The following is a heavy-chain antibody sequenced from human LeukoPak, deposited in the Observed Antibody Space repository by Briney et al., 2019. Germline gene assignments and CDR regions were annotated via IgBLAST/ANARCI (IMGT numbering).Heavy chain of an antibody. D-gene: IGHD2-15*01. CDR1: GGSISSYY. CDR2: IYYSEST. V-gene: IGHV4-59*08. CDR3: ARQYCSSSRCYSVEWFDP. J-gene: IGHJ5*02. Sequence: SETLSLTCTVSGGSISSYYWSWIRQPPGEGLEWIGYIYYSESTNYNPSLKSRVTISVDTSKNQFSLKLSSVTAADTAVYYCARQYCSSSRCYSVEWFDPWGQGTLVTVSS.